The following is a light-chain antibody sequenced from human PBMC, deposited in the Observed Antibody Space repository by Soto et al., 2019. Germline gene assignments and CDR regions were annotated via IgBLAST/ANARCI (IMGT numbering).Light chain of an antibody. V-gene: IGKV3-20*01. CDR3: QQFDRSLPSWT. J-gene: IGKJ1*01. Sequence: ETVVPQSPGTLSLSPGERATLSCRASQSVSSNYLAWYQHIPGQAPRQPIYGASTRDTGIPDRVSGSGSGTDFTLTISRLEPEDFAVYYCQQFDRSLPSWTVGEGTKVE. CDR2: GAS. CDR1: QSVSSNY.